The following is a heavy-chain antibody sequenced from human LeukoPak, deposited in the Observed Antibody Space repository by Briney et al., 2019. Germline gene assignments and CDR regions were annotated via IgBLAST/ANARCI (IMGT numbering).Heavy chain of an antibody. CDR1: GGSISSGDYY. CDR3: ARATAGTGYYFDY. Sequence: NASETLSLTCTVSGGSISSGDYYWSWIRQPPGKGLEWIGYIYYSGSTYYNPSLKSRVTISVDTSKNQFSLNLSSVTPADTAMYYCARATAGTGYYFDYWGQGTLVTVSS. D-gene: IGHD6-13*01. V-gene: IGHV4-30-4*02. J-gene: IGHJ4*02. CDR2: IYYSGST.